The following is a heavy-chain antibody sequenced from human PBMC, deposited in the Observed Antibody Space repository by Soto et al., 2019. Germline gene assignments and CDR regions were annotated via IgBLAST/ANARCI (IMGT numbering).Heavy chain of an antibody. CDR2: ISSSGGNT. V-gene: IGHV3-23*01. CDR3: AKAPLAALIYYFDY. Sequence: GGSLRLSCAASGFTFSTYAMSWVRQAPGKGLEWVSGISSSGGNTYYADSVKGRFTISRDNSKNTLHLEVHSLRAEDTAVYYCAKAPLAALIYYFDYWGQGTLVTVS. D-gene: IGHD6-6*01. J-gene: IGHJ4*02. CDR1: GFTFSTYA.